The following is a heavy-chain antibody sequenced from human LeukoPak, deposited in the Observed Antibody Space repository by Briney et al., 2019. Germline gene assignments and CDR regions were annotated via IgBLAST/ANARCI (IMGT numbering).Heavy chain of an antibody. Sequence: GGSLRLSCAASGFTFSDYWMHWVRQTPGKGLVWVSRISYDGGGTNYADSVKGRFTISRDNAKNTLYLQMNSLRVEDTAVYYCVRNMVRGVVYFDSWGQGALVTVSS. J-gene: IGHJ4*02. CDR3: VRNMVRGVVYFDS. D-gene: IGHD3-10*01. V-gene: IGHV3-74*01. CDR1: GFTFSDYW. CDR2: ISYDGGGT.